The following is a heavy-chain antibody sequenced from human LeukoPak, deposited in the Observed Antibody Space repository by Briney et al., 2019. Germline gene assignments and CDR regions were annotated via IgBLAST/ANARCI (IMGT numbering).Heavy chain of an antibody. V-gene: IGHV4-30-2*01. Sequence: SQTLSLTCAVSGGSISSGGYSWSWIRQPPGKGLEWIGYIYHSGSTYYNPSLKSRVTISVDRSKNQFSLKLSSVTAADTAVYYCAREDDSSGYDCWGQGTLVTVSS. CDR1: GGSISSGGYS. CDR3: AREDDSSGYDC. J-gene: IGHJ4*02. CDR2: IYHSGST. D-gene: IGHD3-22*01.